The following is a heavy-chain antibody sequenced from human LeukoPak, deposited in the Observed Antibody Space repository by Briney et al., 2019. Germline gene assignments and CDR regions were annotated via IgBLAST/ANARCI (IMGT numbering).Heavy chain of an antibody. Sequence: GGSLRLSCAASGFTFSIYAMTWVRQAPGKGLEWVSAINSGGNSTYHADSVKGRFTISRDNSKNTLFLQMSSLKAEDTAVYYCARTRYRSGISCFYANWGQGTLVTVSS. V-gene: IGHV3-23*01. CDR2: INSGGNST. CDR1: GFTFSIYA. D-gene: IGHD2-2*01. CDR3: ARTRYRSGISCFYAN. J-gene: IGHJ4*02.